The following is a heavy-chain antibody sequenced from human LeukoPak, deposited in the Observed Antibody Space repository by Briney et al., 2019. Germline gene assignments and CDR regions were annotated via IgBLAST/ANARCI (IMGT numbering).Heavy chain of an antibody. V-gene: IGHV4-61*09. J-gene: IGHJ4*02. CDR1: GGSISSGSYY. Sequence: SQTLSLTCTVSGGSISSGSYYWSWIRQPAGKGLEWIGHIYTSGSTNYNPSLKSRVTISVDTSKNQFSLKLSSVTAADTAVYYCARDPTGSWYFDNWGQGTLVTVSS. D-gene: IGHD6-13*01. CDR2: IYTSGST. CDR3: ARDPTGSWYFDN.